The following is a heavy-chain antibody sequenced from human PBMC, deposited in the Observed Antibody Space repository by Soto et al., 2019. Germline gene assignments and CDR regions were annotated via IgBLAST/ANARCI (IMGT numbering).Heavy chain of an antibody. Sequence: EVQLLDSGGGVVQPGGSLRLSCAASGFTFSSYAMSWVRQAPGKGLEWVSAISGNAASTYYADSVKGRFIISRDNSRNTLYLQMNSLRAEDTAVYYCVQREDSKQSFDYWGQGTLVTVSS. V-gene: IGHV3-23*01. D-gene: IGHD5-18*01. CDR3: VQREDSKQSFDY. CDR1: GFTFSSYA. CDR2: ISGNAAST. J-gene: IGHJ4*02.